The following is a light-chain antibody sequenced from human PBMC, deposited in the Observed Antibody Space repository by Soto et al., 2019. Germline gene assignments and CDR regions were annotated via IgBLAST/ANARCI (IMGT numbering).Light chain of an antibody. Sequence: NVLTQSPSTLSFSPWDRSFLSCRASQSVSRSLTWYQHKPGQAPRLLIYDASTRATGIPRRFSGSGSGTDFTLTISSLEPEDFAVYYCQQRSNRFGGGTKVDI. CDR3: QQRSNR. J-gene: IGKJ4*01. CDR2: DAS. CDR1: QSVSRS. V-gene: IGKV3-11*01.